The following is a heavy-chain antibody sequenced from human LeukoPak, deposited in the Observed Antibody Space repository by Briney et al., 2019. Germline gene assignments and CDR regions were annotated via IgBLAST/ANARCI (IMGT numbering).Heavy chain of an antibody. D-gene: IGHD3-16*01. J-gene: IGHJ6*03. V-gene: IGHV3-48*01. CDR1: GFTFSSYS. Sequence: GGSLRLSCAASGFTFSSYSMNWVRQAPGKGLEWVAYISSSSSTIYYADSVKGRFTISRDNAKNSLYLQMNSLRAEDTAVYYCAREGRFAPSYYYYYYYMDVWGKGTTVTVSS. CDR3: AREGRFAPSYYYYYYYMDV. CDR2: ISSSSSTI.